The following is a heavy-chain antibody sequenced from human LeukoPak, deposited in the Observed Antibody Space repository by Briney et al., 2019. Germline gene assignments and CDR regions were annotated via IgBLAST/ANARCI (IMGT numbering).Heavy chain of an antibody. V-gene: IGHV1-2*02. Sequence: GASVKVSCKASGYTFTGYYMHWVRQAPGQGLEWMGWSNPNSGGTNYAQKFQGRVTMTRDTSISTAYMELSRLRSDDTAVYYCARVESTVTAYYFDYWGRGTLVTVSS. CDR2: SNPNSGGT. CDR3: ARVESTVTAYYFDY. D-gene: IGHD4-17*01. CDR1: GYTFTGYY. J-gene: IGHJ4*02.